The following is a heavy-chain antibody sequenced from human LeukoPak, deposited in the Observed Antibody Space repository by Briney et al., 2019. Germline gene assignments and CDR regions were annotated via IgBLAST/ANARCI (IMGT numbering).Heavy chain of an antibody. D-gene: IGHD3-3*01. V-gene: IGHV4-59*11. J-gene: IGHJ4*02. CDR3: ARRRSGYFEYYFDY. Sequence: PSETLSLICTVSGGSISSHYWSWIRQPPGKGLEWIGYIYYSGSTNYNPSLKSRVTISVDTSKNQFSLKLSSVTAADTAVYYCARRRSGYFEYYFDYWGQGTLVTVSS. CDR2: IYYSGST. CDR1: GGSISSHY.